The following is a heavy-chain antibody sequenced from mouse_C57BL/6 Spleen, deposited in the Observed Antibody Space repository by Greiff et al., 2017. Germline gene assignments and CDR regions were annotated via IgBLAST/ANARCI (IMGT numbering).Heavy chain of an antibody. J-gene: IGHJ3*01. D-gene: IGHD2-4*01. CDR3: ARVYDYDGGAY. CDR2: IHPNSGST. V-gene: IGHV1-64*01. Sequence: QVQLQQPGAELVKPGASVKLSCKASGYTFTSYWMHWVKQRPGPGLEWIGMIHPNSGSTNYNEKFKSKATLTVDKSSSTAYMQLSSLTSEDSAVYYCARVYDYDGGAYWGQGTLVTVSA. CDR1: GYTFTSYW.